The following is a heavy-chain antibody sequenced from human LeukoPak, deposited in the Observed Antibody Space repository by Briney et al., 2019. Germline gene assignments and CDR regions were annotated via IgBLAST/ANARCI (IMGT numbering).Heavy chain of an antibody. CDR2: ISGDSGYI. CDR3: ARKDHSKYEY. CDR1: GFTFDDYG. V-gene: IGHV3-21*01. D-gene: IGHD4-11*01. Sequence: MSGGSLRLSCAASGFTFDDYGMSWVRQAPGKGLEWVSSISGDSGYIYYADSVKGRFTISRDNAKNSLYLQMNSLRAEDTAVYYCARKDHSKYEYWGQGALVIVSS. J-gene: IGHJ4*02.